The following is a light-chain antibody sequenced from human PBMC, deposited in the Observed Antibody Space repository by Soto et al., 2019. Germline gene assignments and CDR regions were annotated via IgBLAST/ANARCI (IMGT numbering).Light chain of an antibody. Sequence: QSVLTQPASVSGFPGTSITISCTKTSSDIGAYDWVSCFKSHPGQAPKLMISDANNRPAGVSNRFPVSRSGHTAYLSLSGLQGEDEDEYFCFSLTATSTHVFGTATKVTV. CDR2: DAN. V-gene: IGLV2-14*03. CDR1: SSDIGAYDW. J-gene: IGLJ1*01. CDR3: FSLTATSTHV.